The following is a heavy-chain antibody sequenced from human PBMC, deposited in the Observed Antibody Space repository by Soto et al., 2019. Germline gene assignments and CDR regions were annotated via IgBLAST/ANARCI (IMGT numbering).Heavy chain of an antibody. J-gene: IGHJ4*02. CDR1: GFTFSRYT. V-gene: IGHV3-64*01. Sequence: GGSLRLSCAASGFTFSRYTMHWVRQAPGKGLEYVSAISSDGETTYYANSVKGRFTTSRDNSKNTVYLQMGSLRTEDMAVYYCAREPSAEWLAINFFDHWGQGALVTVSS. CDR3: AREPSAEWLAINFFDH. D-gene: IGHD3-3*01. CDR2: ISSDGETT.